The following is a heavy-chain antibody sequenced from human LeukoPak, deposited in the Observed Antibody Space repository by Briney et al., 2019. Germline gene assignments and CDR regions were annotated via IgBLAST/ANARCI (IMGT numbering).Heavy chain of an antibody. CDR2: IYPGDSDT. V-gene: IGHV5-51*01. CDR1: GYSFTTYW. D-gene: IGHD6-13*01. Sequence: GESLKISCKSSGYSFTTYWIAWVRQMPGKGLEWMGIIYPGDSDTRYSPSFQGQVTISADKSISTAYLQWSSLKASDTAMYYCARHVGVSRGSSWYASGDYWGQGTLVTVSS. J-gene: IGHJ4*02. CDR3: ARHVGVSRGSSWYASGDY.